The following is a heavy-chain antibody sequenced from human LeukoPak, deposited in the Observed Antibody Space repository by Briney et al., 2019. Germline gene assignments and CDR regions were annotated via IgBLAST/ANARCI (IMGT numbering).Heavy chain of an antibody. Sequence: ASVKVSCKASGYTFTSYAMSWVRQAPGQRLEWMGWIDVGNGDTNYSQKFQGRVTITWDTSATTAHMELSSLRSEDTAMYYCARNALGTADFDYWGQGTLVTVSS. CDR2: IDVGNGDT. V-gene: IGHV1-3*01. CDR3: ARNALGTADFDY. D-gene: IGHD6-13*01. CDR1: GYTFTSYA. J-gene: IGHJ4*02.